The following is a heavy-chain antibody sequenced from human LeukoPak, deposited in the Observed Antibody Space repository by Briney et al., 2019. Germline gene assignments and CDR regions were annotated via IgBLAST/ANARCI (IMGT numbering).Heavy chain of an antibody. CDR3: ARDLSYCTITSCSYYYYGMDV. D-gene: IGHD2-2*01. CDR2: ISSSGGTI. V-gene: IGHV3-48*03. Sequence: PGGSLRLSCSASGFTFSSYETNWVRQAPGKGLEWVPYISSSGGTIYYADSVKGRFTISRDNAKNSLYLQMYSLRAEDTAVYYCARDLSYCTITSCSYYYYGMDVWGRGTTVTVSS. J-gene: IGHJ6*02. CDR1: GFTFSSYE.